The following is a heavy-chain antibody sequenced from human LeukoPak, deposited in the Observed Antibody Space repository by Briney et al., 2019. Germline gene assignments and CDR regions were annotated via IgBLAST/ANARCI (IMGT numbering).Heavy chain of an antibody. CDR2: IYYSGST. CDR3: AREGITMVRGVTITRFDP. V-gene: IGHV4-61*01. CDR1: GCSVGSGSYY. D-gene: IGHD3-10*01. Sequence: PSETLSLTCTVSGCSVGSGSYYWSWIRQPPGKGLEWIGYIYYSGSTNYNPSLKSRVTISVDTSKNQFSLKLSSVTAADTAVYYCAREGITMVRGVTITRFDPWGQGTLVTVSS. J-gene: IGHJ5*02.